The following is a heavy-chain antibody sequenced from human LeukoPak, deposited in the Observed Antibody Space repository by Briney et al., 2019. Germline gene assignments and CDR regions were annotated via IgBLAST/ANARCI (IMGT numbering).Heavy chain of an antibody. CDR2: IYYSGST. CDR1: GGSISSYY. D-gene: IGHD5-18*01. V-gene: IGHV4-59*01. J-gene: IGHJ4*02. Sequence: SETLSLTCTVSGGSISSYYWSWIRQPPGKGLEWIGYIYYSGSTNYNPPLKSRVTISVDTSKNQSSLKLSSVTAADTAVYYCARGWGYSYLDYWGQGTLVTVSS. CDR3: ARGWGYSYLDY.